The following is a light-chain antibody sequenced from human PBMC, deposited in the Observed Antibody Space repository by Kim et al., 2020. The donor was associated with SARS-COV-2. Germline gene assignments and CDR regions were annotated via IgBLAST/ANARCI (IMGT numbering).Light chain of an antibody. CDR2: QDS. CDR3: QAWDSSVV. V-gene: IGLV3-1*01. Sequence: SYELTQPPSVSVSPGQTASITCSGDKLGDKYACWYQQKPGQSPVLVIYQDSKRPSGIPELFSGSNSGNTATLTISGTQAMDEADYYCQAWDSSVVFGGGTQLTVL. J-gene: IGLJ2*01. CDR1: KLGDKY.